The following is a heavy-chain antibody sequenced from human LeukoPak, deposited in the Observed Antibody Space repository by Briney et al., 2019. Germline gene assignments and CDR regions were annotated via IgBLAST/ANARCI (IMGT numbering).Heavy chain of an antibody. CDR2: ISYDGSNK. CDR3: AKVNTVTTYYYYYGMDV. D-gene: IGHD4-17*01. J-gene: IGHJ6*04. V-gene: IGHV3-30*18. CDR1: GFTFSSYG. Sequence: GGSLRLSCAASGFTFSSYGMHWVRQAPGKGLEWGAVISYDGSNKYYADSVKGRFTISRDNSKNTLYLQMNSLRAEDTAVYYCAKVNTVTTYYYYYGMDVWGKGTTVTVSS.